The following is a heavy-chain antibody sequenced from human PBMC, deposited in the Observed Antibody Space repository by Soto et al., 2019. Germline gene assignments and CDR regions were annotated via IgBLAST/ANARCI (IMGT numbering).Heavy chain of an antibody. D-gene: IGHD3-10*01. CDR1: GYIFTSYY. J-gene: IGHJ4*02. CDR3: VRGDTIRGFDY. Sequence: QVHLVQSGAEVKKPGASVNVSCKASGYIFTSYYIHWVRQAPGQGLEWMGIVNHSGGGTSYSQNFQGRVTMTRDTSTTTVYMELSSLRSEDTALYYCVRGDTIRGFDYWGQGTLVTVSS. CDR2: VNHSGGGT. V-gene: IGHV1-46*01.